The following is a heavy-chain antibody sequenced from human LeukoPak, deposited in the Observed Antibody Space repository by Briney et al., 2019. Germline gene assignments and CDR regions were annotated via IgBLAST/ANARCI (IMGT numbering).Heavy chain of an antibody. J-gene: IGHJ4*02. CDR2: ISSSSSYI. CDR1: GFTFSSYA. D-gene: IGHD5-24*01. V-gene: IGHV3-21*01. Sequence: GGSLRLSCAASGFTFSSYAMSWVRQAPGKGLEWVSSISSSSSYIYYADSVKGRFTISRDNAKNSLYLQMNSLRAEDTAVYYCARTMATMQNAGFDYWGQGTLVTVSS. CDR3: ARTMATMQNAGFDY.